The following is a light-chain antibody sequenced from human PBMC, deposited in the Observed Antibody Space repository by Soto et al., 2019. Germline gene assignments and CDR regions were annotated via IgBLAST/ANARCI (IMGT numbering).Light chain of an antibody. Sequence: DIQMTQSPSSLSASVGDRVTITCRASQSISSYLNWYQQKPGKAPKLLIYAASSLQSGVTSRFSVSGPRTDFTLAVTSLQPEDFETYYCQQSASPPLTVGQGTRLEIK. CDR2: AAS. CDR3: QQSASPPLT. CDR1: QSISSY. V-gene: IGKV1-39*01. J-gene: IGKJ5*01.